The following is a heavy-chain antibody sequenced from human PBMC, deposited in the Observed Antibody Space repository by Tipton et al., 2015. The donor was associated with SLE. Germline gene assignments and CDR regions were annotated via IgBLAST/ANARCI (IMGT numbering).Heavy chain of an antibody. V-gene: IGHV1-69*06. CDR1: GYTFSNYD. CDR3: VRDPEDILAIINGDVFDP. D-gene: IGHD5-24*01. CDR2: ISPMAGTT. Sequence: QVQLVQSGAEVTKPGASVKVSCKASGYTFSNYDINWVRQATGQGLEWMGGISPMAGTTKYARKFQGRVTISADKFTNTAYMQLTSLRSEDTAVYYCVRDPEDILAIINGDVFDPWGQGTLVTVSS. J-gene: IGHJ5*02.